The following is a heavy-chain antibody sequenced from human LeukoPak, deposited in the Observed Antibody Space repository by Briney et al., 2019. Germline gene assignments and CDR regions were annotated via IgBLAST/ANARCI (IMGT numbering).Heavy chain of an antibody. CDR2: INPSGGST. D-gene: IGHD3-16*01. CDR3: ARVGRDDILTGYSDYDYVWGSSLPTFFDY. CDR1: GYTFTSYY. V-gene: IGHV1-46*01. J-gene: IGHJ4*02. Sequence: ASVKVSCKASGYTFTSYYMHWVRQAPGQGLEWMGIINPSGGSTSYAQKFQGRVTMTRDTSTSTVYMELSSLRSEDTAVYYCARVGRDDILTGYSDYDYVWGSSLPTFFDYWGQGTLVTVSS.